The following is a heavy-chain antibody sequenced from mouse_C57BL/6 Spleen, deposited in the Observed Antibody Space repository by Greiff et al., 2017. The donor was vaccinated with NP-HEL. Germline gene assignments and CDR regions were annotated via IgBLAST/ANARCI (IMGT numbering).Heavy chain of an antibody. CDR3: ARDRPGGGDV. V-gene: IGHV1-80*01. CDR1: GYAFSSYW. CDR2: IYPGDGDT. J-gene: IGHJ1*03. Sequence: VQLVESGAELVKPGASVKISCKASGYAFSSYWMNWVKQRPGKGLEWIGQIYPGDGDTNYNGKFKGKATLTADKSSSTAYMQLSSLTSEDSAVYFCARDRPGGGDVWGTGTTVTVSS.